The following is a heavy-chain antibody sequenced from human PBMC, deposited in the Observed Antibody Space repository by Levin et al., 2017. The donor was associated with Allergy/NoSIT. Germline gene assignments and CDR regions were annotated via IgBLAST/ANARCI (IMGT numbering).Heavy chain of an antibody. D-gene: IGHD2/OR15-2a*01. Sequence: GESLKISCAASGFTFSTYWMHWVRQAPGKGLVWVSRVDNDGISTTYADSVKGRFTISRDNAKNTLYLQMNSLRVEDTGVYYCVRDPPNIRELFDYWGQGTLVTVSS. CDR1: GFTFSTYW. CDR2: VDNDGIST. CDR3: VRDPPNIRELFDY. V-gene: IGHV3-74*01. J-gene: IGHJ4*02.